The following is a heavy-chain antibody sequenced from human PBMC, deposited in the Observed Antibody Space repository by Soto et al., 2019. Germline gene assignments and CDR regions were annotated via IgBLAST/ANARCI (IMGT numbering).Heavy chain of an antibody. V-gene: IGHV1-69*12. CDR1: GGTFRTYA. D-gene: IGHD6-19*01. CDR2: IIPIFGKV. J-gene: IGHJ6*02. Sequence: QVQLLQSGAEVKKPGSSVRVSCEASGGTFRTYAISWVRQAPGQGLEWMGEIIPIFGKVNYAQKFQGRVTITADESRTTVYMDLRSLTSEDTAVYYCAKGAVAGTPTSYYYYGMDVWGQGTTVTVS. CDR3: AKGAVAGTPTSYYYYGMDV.